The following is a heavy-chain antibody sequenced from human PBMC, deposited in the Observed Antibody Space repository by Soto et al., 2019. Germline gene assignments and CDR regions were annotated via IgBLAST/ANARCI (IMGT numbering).Heavy chain of an antibody. CDR1: GGTFKNSA. J-gene: IGHJ4*02. D-gene: IGHD1-26*01. V-gene: IGHV1-69*06. CDR3: ARAEVGSTTRIDY. CDR2: IMPIFRRA. Sequence: ASVKVSCKASGGTFKNSAISWVRQVPGQGLEWMGGIMPIFRRADYAQKFQGRVTITADKSTSTVYMELSSLGSEDTAIYYCARAEVGSTTRIDYWGQGTLVTVSS.